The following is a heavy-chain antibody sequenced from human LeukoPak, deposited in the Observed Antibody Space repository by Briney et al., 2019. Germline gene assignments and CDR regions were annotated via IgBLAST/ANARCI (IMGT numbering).Heavy chain of an antibody. V-gene: IGHV4-39*01. D-gene: IGHD1-1*01. J-gene: IGHJ4*02. Sequence: PSETLSLTCTVSGDSISSISYYWGWIRQPPGKGLEWIGTIYYSGSTYYNPSLKSRVTISVDTSKNQFSLRLSSVTAADTALYYCTRQIRGSNDYWGQGTLVTVSS. CDR3: TRQIRGSNDY. CDR2: IYYSGST. CDR1: GDSISSISYY.